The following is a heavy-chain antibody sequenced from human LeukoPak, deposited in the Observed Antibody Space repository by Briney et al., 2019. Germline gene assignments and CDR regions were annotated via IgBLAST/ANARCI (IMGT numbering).Heavy chain of an antibody. Sequence: SVKVSCKASGGTFSNDGISWVRQAPGQGLEWMGGIIPILTTPKYAQKFQGRVTISADESTSTAYMELSSLRAEDTALYYCARGAGFKSGRTIHFFGMDVWGQGTTVTVSS. CDR3: ARGAGFKSGRTIHFFGMDV. D-gene: IGHD2-21*01. CDR2: IIPILTTP. J-gene: IGHJ6*02. V-gene: IGHV1-69*13. CDR1: GGTFSNDG.